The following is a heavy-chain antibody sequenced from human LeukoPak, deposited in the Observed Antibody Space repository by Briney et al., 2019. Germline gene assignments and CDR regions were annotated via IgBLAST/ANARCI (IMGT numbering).Heavy chain of an antibody. CDR2: INHSGST. V-gene: IGHV4-34*01. CDR3: APRGDIEHSYGYGKWFDP. D-gene: IGHD5-18*01. J-gene: IGHJ5*02. Sequence: SETLSLTCAVYGGSLSGHYWSWIRQPPGKGLEWIGEINHSGSTNHNASLKSRVTISIDTSKNQFSLRLSSVTVADTAVYYCAPRGDIEHSYGYGKWFDPWGQGTRVTVSS. CDR1: GGSLSGHY.